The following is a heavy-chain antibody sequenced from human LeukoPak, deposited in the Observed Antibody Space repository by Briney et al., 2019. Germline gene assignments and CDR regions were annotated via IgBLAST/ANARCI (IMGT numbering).Heavy chain of an antibody. J-gene: IGHJ6*02. D-gene: IGHD2-15*01. V-gene: IGHV1-18*01. CDR2: ISAYNGNT. Sequence: ASVKVSCKASGYTFTSYGISWVRQAPGQGLEWMGWISAYNGNTSYAQKLQGRVTMTTDTSTSTAYMELRSLRSDDTAVYYCARDPPRIVVVVAATNYYGMDVWGRGTTVTVSS. CDR3: ARDPPRIVVVVAATNYYGMDV. CDR1: GYTFTSYG.